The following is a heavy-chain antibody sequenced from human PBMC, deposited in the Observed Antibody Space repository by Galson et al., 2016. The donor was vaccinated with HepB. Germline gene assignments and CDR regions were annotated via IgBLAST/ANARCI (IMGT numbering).Heavy chain of an antibody. CDR1: GFTISNYV. V-gene: IGHV3-23*01. J-gene: IGHJ4*02. CDR3: ARAAGDYGNDGFPNFDY. CDR2: ISTTGSTT. Sequence: SLRLSCAASGFTISNYVMTWVRQAPGMGLEWVSGISTTGSTTYYADSVKGRFTISRDNSKNTLFLQMNSLRDEDTAVYFCARAAGDYGNDGFPNFDYWGQGTLVTVSS. D-gene: IGHD4-17*01.